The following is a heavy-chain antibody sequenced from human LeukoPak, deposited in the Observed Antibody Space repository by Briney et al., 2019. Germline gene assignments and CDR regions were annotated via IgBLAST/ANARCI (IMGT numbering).Heavy chain of an antibody. Sequence: HPGGALRLACAASGFTFSSYGMGRVRQARGKGLGWVSAISWSGGSRYYADSVKGRFTISRDNSKNPLYLQMHSLRAEDTAVYYCAKVLGRGIELGYSSSWGRGNFDFWGQGTLVTVSS. CDR1: GFTFSSYG. V-gene: IGHV3-23*01. J-gene: IGHJ4*02. D-gene: IGHD6-19*01. CDR2: ISWSGGSR. CDR3: AKVLGRGIELGYSSSWGRGNFDF.